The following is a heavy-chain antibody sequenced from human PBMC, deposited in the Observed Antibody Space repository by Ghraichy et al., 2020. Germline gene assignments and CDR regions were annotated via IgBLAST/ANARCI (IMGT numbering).Heavy chain of an antibody. CDR1: GGSISSSSYY. CDR3: ARLSSTSNYYGMDV. V-gene: IGHV4-39*01. Sequence: ASLNISCTVSGGSISSSSYYWGWIRQPPGKGLEWIGSIYYSGSTYYNPSLKSRVTISVDTSKNQFSLKLSSVTAADTAVYYCARLSSTSNYYGMDVWGQGTTVTVSS. D-gene: IGHD2-2*01. CDR2: IYYSGST. J-gene: IGHJ6*02.